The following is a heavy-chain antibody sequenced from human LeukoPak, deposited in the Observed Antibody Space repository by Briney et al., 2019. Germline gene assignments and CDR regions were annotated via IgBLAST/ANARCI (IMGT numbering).Heavy chain of an antibody. V-gene: IGHV3-49*03. CDR3: TRDEYGYGSNFFDY. CDR2: ITNKAFGGTA. CDR1: GFTFGDYA. J-gene: IGHJ4*02. Sequence: PGGSLRLSCTTSGFTFGDYAMSWFRQAPEKGLEGVGFITNKAFGGTAEYAASVKGRFTISRDDSRSTAYLQMDNVRPEDTGIYYCTRDEYGYGSNFFDYWGQGTLVTVST. D-gene: IGHD5-18*01.